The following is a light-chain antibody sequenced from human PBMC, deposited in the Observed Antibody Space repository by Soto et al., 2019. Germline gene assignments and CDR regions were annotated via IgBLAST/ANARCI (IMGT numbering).Light chain of an antibody. J-gene: IGKJ4*01. V-gene: IGKV1-9*01. CDR3: QKFNAYPLT. CDR2: GAS. CDR1: QGISDY. Sequence: DIQLTQSPSFLSASVGDRVTISCRASQGISDYLAWYQQKPGKAPKLLIYGASTLQSGVPSRFSGSASGKEFTRTISSLQPEDFATYFCQKFNAYPLTFGGGTKLAIK.